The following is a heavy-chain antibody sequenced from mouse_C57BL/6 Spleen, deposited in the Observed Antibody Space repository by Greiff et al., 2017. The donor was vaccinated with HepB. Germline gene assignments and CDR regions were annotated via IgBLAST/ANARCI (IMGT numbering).Heavy chain of an antibody. CDR1: GYTFTSYW. V-gene: IGHV1-64*01. D-gene: IGHD3-1*01. CDR3: ARSGGPYAMDY. J-gene: IGHJ4*01. CDR2: IHPNSGST. Sequence: QVQLQHPGAELVKPGASVKLSCKASGYTFTSYWMHWVKQRPGQGLEWIGMIHPNSGSTNYNEKFKSKATLTVDKSSSTAYMQLSSLTSEDSAVYYCARSGGPYAMDYWGQGTSVTVSS.